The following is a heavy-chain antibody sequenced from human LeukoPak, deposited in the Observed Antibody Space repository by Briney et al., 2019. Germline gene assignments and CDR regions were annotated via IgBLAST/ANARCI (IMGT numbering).Heavy chain of an antibody. CDR1: GYSFTSSW. J-gene: IGHJ4*02. D-gene: IGHD6-13*01. V-gene: IGHV5-10-1*01. Sequence: GESLKVSCKGSGYSFTSSWIGWVRQMPGKGLEWMGRIDPSDSYTNYSPSFQGHVTISADKSISTAYLQWSSLKASDTAMYYCARQRPSFIAAAGTDYWGQGTLVTVSS. CDR2: IDPSDSYT. CDR3: ARQRPSFIAAAGTDY.